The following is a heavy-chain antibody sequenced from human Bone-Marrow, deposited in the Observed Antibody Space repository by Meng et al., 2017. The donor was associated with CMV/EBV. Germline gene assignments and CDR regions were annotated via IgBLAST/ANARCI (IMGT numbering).Heavy chain of an antibody. Sequence: SVKVSCKASGYSFSNFGIAWVRQAPGQGLEWMGRIIPILGIANYAQKFQGRVTITADKSTSTAYMELSSLRSEDTAVYYCARDGRYCSGGSCYSFWGQGTLVTVSS. V-gene: IGHV1-69*04. J-gene: IGHJ4*02. CDR2: IIPILGIA. CDR1: GYSFSNFG. D-gene: IGHD2-15*01. CDR3: ARDGRYCSGGSCYSF.